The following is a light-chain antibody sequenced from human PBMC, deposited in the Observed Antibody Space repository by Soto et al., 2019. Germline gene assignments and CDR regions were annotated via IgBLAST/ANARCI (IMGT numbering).Light chain of an antibody. Sequence: EIVLTQSPGTLSLSPGERATLSCRASQSVSSSHLAWYQHKPGQAPRLLIYAASSRATGSPDRFSGGGSGTEFTLTISSLEPEDFAVYYCQQRSNWLTFGGGTKVDIK. V-gene: IGKV3D-20*02. CDR3: QQRSNWLT. CDR2: AAS. J-gene: IGKJ4*01. CDR1: QSVSSSH.